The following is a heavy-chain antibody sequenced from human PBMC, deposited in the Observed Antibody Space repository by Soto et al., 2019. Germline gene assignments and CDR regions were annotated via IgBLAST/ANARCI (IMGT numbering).Heavy chain of an antibody. Sequence: FPRLSCAASGFTFDNYAMHWVRQAPGKGLEWVSLVNWDGGGTYYADSVKGRFTISRDNSKNSLYLQMNNLGTDDTALYYYAKDKFSTKAARPNFYYYGMDVWRQGTTVTVSS. CDR1: GFTFDNYA. CDR3: AKDKFSTKAARPNFYYYGMDV. V-gene: IGHV3-43*01. J-gene: IGHJ6*02. CDR2: VNWDGGGT. D-gene: IGHD6-6*01.